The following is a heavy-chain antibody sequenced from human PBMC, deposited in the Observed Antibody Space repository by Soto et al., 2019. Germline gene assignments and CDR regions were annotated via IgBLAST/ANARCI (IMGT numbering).Heavy chain of an antibody. CDR3: ARSIAAAVDFDY. Sequence: ASVEVSCKASGYNFMTYGVQWVRQAPGQGLEWMGWISAYSGSTNYAQKLQGRVTMTTDTSTSTAYMELRSLRSDDTAVYYCARSIAAAVDFDYWGQGTLVTVSS. CDR1: GYNFMTYG. CDR2: ISAYSGST. D-gene: IGHD6-13*01. V-gene: IGHV1-18*01. J-gene: IGHJ4*02.